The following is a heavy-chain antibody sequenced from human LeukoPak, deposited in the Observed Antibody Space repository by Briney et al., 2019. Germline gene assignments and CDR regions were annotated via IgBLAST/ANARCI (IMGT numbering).Heavy chain of an antibody. CDR1: GGSFSGYY. J-gene: IGHJ3*02. V-gene: IGHV4-59*01. Sequence: SETLSLTCAVYGGSFSGYYWSWIRQPPGKGLEWIGYIYYSGSTNYNPSLKSRVTISVDTSKNQFSLKLSSVTAADTAVYYCAREAYDGSGLVGDAFDIWGQGTMVTVSS. CDR2: IYYSGST. D-gene: IGHD3-22*01. CDR3: AREAYDGSGLVGDAFDI.